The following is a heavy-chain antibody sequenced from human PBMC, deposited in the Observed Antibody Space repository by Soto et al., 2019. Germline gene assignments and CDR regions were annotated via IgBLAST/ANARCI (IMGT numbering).Heavy chain of an antibody. CDR3: VHHGGVPYLHAF. J-gene: IGHJ1*01. D-gene: IGHD2-2*01. CDR2: IFYSGST. Sequence: PSETLSLTCAVSGGSLSSSSWWSWVRQPPGKTLEWLGEIFYSGSTKYNPSLNSRVTISADQSKNDFSLRLSSVTAADTAVYYCVHHGGVPYLHAFWGQGMLVTVSS. CDR1: GGSLSSSSW. V-gene: IGHV4-4*02.